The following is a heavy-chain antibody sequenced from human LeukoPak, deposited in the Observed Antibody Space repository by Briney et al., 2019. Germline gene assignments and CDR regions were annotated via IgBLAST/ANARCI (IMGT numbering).Heavy chain of an antibody. CDR3: TTGPSYTSSWCFDY. V-gene: IGHV3-48*01. CDR1: GFTFNSYS. D-gene: IGHD6-13*01. CDR2: ISGSSSTI. J-gene: IGHJ4*02. Sequence: GGSLRLSCAASGFTFNSYSMHWVRQAPGKGLEWVSYISGSSSTIYYADSVKGRFTISRDNAKNSLYLQMNSLRAEDTAVYYCTTGPSYTSSWCFDYWGQGTLVTVSS.